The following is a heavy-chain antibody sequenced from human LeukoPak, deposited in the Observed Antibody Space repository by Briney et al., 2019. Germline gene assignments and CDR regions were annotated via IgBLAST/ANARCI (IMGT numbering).Heavy chain of an antibody. V-gene: IGHV3-23*01. CDR3: AKVPNYDDSGTNYG. CDR1: GFTFSDYA. Sequence: PGGSLRLSCAASGFTFSDYAVSWVRQAPGKGLEWVSGISGSGRTTYYAVSVKGRFVISRDNSKNTLYLQMNSLRAEDTAVYFCAKVPNYDDSGTNYGWGQGTLVTVSS. CDR2: ISGSGRTT. J-gene: IGHJ4*02. D-gene: IGHD3-22*01.